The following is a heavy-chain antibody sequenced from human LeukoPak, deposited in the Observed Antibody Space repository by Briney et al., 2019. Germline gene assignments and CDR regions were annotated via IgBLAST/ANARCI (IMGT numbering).Heavy chain of an antibody. J-gene: IGHJ2*01. CDR2: ISAGNGNT. CDR1: RYTFTSYA. D-gene: IGHD6-19*01. Sequence: GASVKVSCKASRYTFTSYAMHWVRQAPGQRLEWMGWISAGNGNTKYSQKFQGGVTITRDTSASTAYMELSSLRSEDTAVYYCARDRSSGWESWYFDLWGRGTPVTVSS. CDR3: ARDRSSGWESWYFDL. V-gene: IGHV1-3*01.